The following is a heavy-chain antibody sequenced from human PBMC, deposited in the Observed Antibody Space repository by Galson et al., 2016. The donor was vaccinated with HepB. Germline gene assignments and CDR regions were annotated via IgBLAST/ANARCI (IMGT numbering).Heavy chain of an antibody. CDR3: ANLPERPSPPRGGWIDC. V-gene: IGHV3-48*01. Sequence: SLRLSCAGSGFTFSRSGLNWVRQAPGKGLQWVSYISSSVSTIYYADSVMGRFTISRDNSKNTLYLHMNSLRADDTAVYYCANLPERPSPPRGGWIDCWGQGTLVTVSS. CDR1: GFTFSRSG. D-gene: IGHD6-19*01. J-gene: IGHJ4*02. CDR2: ISSSVSTI.